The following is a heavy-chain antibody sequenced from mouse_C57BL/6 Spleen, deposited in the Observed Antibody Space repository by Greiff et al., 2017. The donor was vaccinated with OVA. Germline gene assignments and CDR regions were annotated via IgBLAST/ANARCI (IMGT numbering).Heavy chain of an antibody. CDR1: GYTFTSYW. J-gene: IGHJ3*01. CDR2: IDPSDSET. D-gene: IGHD4-1*01. V-gene: IGHV1-52*01. CDR3: AILSWDVAY. Sequence: QVQLQQPGAELVRPGSSVKLSCKASGYTFTSYWMHWVKQRPIQGLEWIGNIDPSDSETPYNQKFKDKATLTVDKSSSTAYMQLSSLTSEDSAVYYCAILSWDVAYWGQGTLVTVSA.